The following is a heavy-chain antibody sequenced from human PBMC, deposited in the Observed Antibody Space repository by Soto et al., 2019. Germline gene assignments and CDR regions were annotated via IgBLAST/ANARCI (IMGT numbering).Heavy chain of an antibody. Sequence: PGESLKISCKASGYSFSNYWIGWVRQMPGKGLEWMAIISPGDSESRYSPSFQGQVTISADKSISTAYLQWNSLKASDTAMYYCTGPPKNHEAHWGQGTLVTVSS. CDR3: TGPPKNHEAH. V-gene: IGHV5-51*01. J-gene: IGHJ4*02. CDR2: ISPGDSES. CDR1: GYSFSNYW.